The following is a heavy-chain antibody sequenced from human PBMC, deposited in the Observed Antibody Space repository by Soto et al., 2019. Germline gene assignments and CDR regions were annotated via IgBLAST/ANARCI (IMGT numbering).Heavy chain of an antibody. D-gene: IGHD6-13*01. V-gene: IGHV4-34*01. CDR1: GGSFSGYY. Sequence: QVQLQQWGAGLLKPSETLSLTCAVYGGSFSGYYWSWIRQPPGKGLEWIGEINHSGSTNYNPSLKSRVTISVDTSKNQFSLKLCSVTAADTAVYYCARAYSSSWVRRLDYWGQGTLVTVSS. CDR2: INHSGST. J-gene: IGHJ4*02. CDR3: ARAYSSSWVRRLDY.